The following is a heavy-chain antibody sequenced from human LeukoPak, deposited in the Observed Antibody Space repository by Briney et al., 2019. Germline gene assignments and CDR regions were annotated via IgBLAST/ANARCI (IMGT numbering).Heavy chain of an antibody. CDR2: ISANGGGT. CDR3: AKGSSPFDY. J-gene: IGHJ4*02. Sequence: GRSLRLSCAASGFTFSSSGMHWVRQAPGKGLEWVSAISANGGGTYYADSVKGRFTISRDNSKNTLYLQMNSLRAEDTAVYYCAKGSSPFDYWGQGTLVTVSS. CDR1: GFTFSSSG. V-gene: IGHV3-23*01. D-gene: IGHD6-13*01.